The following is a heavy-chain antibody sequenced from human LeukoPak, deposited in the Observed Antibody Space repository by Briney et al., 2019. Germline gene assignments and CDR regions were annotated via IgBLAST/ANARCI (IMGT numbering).Heavy chain of an antibody. D-gene: IGHD3-10*01. CDR3: ARMGYRGTLDY. J-gene: IGHJ4*02. CDR2: IYYSGST. Sequence: PSETLSLTCTVSGGSISSSSYYWGWIRQPPGKGLEWIGSIYYSGSTNYNPSLKSRVTISVDTSKNQFSLKLSSVTAADTAIYYCARMGYRGTLDYWGQGTLVTVSS. CDR1: GGSISSSSYY. V-gene: IGHV4-39*07.